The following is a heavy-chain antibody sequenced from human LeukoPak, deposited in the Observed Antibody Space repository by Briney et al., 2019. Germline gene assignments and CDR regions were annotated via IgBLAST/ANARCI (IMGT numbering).Heavy chain of an antibody. V-gene: IGHV3-23*01. Sequence: GGSLRLSCAASGFTFSSYDMSWVRQAPGKGLEWVSSISGSGGRTYYTDSVKGRFTISRDNSKNTLYLRMNSLRAEDTAVYYCAKAVTGYWYFDLWGRGTLVTVSS. J-gene: IGHJ2*01. CDR2: ISGSGGRT. CDR1: GFTFSSYD. CDR3: AKAVTGYWYFDL. D-gene: IGHD2-21*02.